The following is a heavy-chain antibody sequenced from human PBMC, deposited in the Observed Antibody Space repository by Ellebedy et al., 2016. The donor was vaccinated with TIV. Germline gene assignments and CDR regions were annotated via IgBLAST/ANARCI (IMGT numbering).Heavy chain of an antibody. J-gene: IGHJ4*02. Sequence: GESLKTSCAVPGFTFSKAWMNWVRQAPGKGMEWVGRIKSKTDGGTTDYTAPVKGRFTISRDDSKNKLYLQMNSLKTEDTAVYYCTTGKGYGSGNYYTTHYFFDSWGQGTLVTVSS. CDR3: TTGKGYGSGNYYTTHYFFDS. V-gene: IGHV3-15*07. CDR2: IKSKTDGGTT. D-gene: IGHD3-10*01. CDR1: GFTFSKAW.